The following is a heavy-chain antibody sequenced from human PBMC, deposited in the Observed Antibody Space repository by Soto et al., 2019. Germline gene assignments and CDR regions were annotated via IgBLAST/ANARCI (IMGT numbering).Heavy chain of an antibody. D-gene: IGHD6-13*01. CDR1: GFTFSSYS. CDR2: ISSSSSYI. J-gene: IGHJ6*02. Sequence: GGSLRLSCAASGFTFSSYSMNWVRQAPGKGLEWVSSISSSSSYIYYADSVKGRFTISRDNAKNSLYLQMNSLRAEDTAVYYCARGGGAAGGAYYYYYGMDVWGQGTTVTVSS. CDR3: ARGGGAAGGAYYYYYGMDV. V-gene: IGHV3-21*01.